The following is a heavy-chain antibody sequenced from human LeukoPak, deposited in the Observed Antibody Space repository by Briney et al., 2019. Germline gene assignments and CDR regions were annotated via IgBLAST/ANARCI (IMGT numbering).Heavy chain of an antibody. CDR1: GYTFTGYY. Sequence: ASVTVSCKASGYTFTGYYMHCVRQAPGQGLAWMRWINPNSGGTNYAQKFQGRVTMTRDTSISTAYMELSRLRSDDTAVYYCARDQPYYYGSGSSSHSDYWGQGTLVTVSS. D-gene: IGHD3-10*01. CDR2: INPNSGGT. CDR3: ARDQPYYYGSGSSSHSDY. V-gene: IGHV1-2*02. J-gene: IGHJ4*02.